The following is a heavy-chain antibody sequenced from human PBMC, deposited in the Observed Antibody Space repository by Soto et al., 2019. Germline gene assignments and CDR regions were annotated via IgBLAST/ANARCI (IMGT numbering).Heavy chain of an antibody. CDR1: GGSISSSSYY. J-gene: IGHJ4*02. Sequence: SETLSLTCTVSGGSISSSSYYWGWIRQPPGKGLEWIGSIYYSGSTYYNPSLKSRVTISVDTSKNQFSLKLSSVTAADTAVYYCARREGRYDFWSGGYYFDYWGQGTLVTVSS. CDR2: IYYSGST. CDR3: ARREGRYDFWSGGYYFDY. V-gene: IGHV4-39*01. D-gene: IGHD3-3*01.